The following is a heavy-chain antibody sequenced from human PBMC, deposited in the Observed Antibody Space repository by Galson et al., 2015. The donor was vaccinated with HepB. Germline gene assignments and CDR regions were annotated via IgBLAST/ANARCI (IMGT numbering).Heavy chain of an antibody. D-gene: IGHD3-16*01. V-gene: IGHV3-15*07. CDR1: GFSFNNAW. CDR3: TTYRRGTGFYGMDV. Sequence: SLRLSCAASGFSFNNAWMNWVRQAPGKGLEWVGRIKSKTDGGTTDYAAPVKGRFTISRDDSQNTLYLQMNSLKTEDTAVYYCTTYRRGTGFYGMDVWGQGTTVTVSS. J-gene: IGHJ6*02. CDR2: IKSKTDGGTT.